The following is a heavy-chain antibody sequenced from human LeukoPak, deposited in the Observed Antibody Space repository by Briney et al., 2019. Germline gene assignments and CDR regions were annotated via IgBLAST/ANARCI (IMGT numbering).Heavy chain of an antibody. V-gene: IGHV4-59*01. CDR3: ARVPVAEVGWDYYYYGMDV. CDR1: GGSISSYY. CDR2: IYYSGST. Sequence: SETLSLTCTVSGGSISSYYWSWIRQPPGKGLEWIGYIYYSGSTNYNPSLKSRVTISVDTSKNQFSLKLSSVTAADTAVYYCARVPVAEVGWDYYYYGMDVWGQGTTVTVSS. D-gene: IGHD6-19*01. J-gene: IGHJ6*02.